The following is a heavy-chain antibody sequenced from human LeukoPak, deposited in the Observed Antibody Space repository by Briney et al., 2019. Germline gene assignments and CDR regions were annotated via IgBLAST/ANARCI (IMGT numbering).Heavy chain of an antibody. CDR2: INPNSGGT. D-gene: IGHD3-10*01. J-gene: IGHJ6*03. CDR3: ARLRAWFGSTSGMDV. CDR1: GYTFTYYY. V-gene: IGHV1-2*02. Sequence: ASVKVSCKASGYTFTYYYMHWVRQAPGQGLEWMGWINPNSGGTNYAQKFQGRVTMTRDTSISTAYMELSRLRSDDTAVYYCARLRAWFGSTSGMDVWGKGTTVTISS.